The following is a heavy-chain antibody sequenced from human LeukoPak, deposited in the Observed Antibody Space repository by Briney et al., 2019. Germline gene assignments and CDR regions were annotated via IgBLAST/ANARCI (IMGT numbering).Heavy chain of an antibody. Sequence: SETLSLTCAVYGGSFSGYYWSWIRQPPGKGLEWIGEINHSGSTNYNPSLKSRVTISVDTSKNQFSLKLSSVTAADTAVYYCARPYGITAAFDYWGQGTPVTVSS. V-gene: IGHV4-34*01. D-gene: IGHD1/OR15-1a*01. CDR3: ARPYGITAAFDY. J-gene: IGHJ4*02. CDR1: GGSFSGYY. CDR2: INHSGST.